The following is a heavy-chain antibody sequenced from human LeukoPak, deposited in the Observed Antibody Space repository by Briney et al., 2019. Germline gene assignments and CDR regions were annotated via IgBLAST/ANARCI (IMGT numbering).Heavy chain of an antibody. CDR3: ARTGVVATSYFFDY. V-gene: IGHV4-31*03. CDR1: GGSISSGGYY. CDR2: IHYSGST. J-gene: IGHJ4*01. Sequence: TLSLTCTVSGGSISSGGYYWSWIRQHPGKGLEWIGYIHYSGSTYYKSSLKSRVTMSVDTSKNQFSLKLSSVTAADTAVYYCARTGVVATSYFFDYWGHGTLVTVSS. D-gene: IGHD5-12*01.